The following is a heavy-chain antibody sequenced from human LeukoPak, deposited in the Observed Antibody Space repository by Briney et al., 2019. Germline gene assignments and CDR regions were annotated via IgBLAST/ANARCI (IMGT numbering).Heavy chain of an antibody. V-gene: IGHV1-2*02. CDR1: GYTFTGYY. Sequence: ASVKVSCKASGYTFTGYYMHWVRQAPGQGLEWMGWINPNSGGTNYAQKFQGRVTMTRDTSISTAYMELSRLRSDDTAVYYCARVEGRSWYLDYWGQGTLVTVSS. D-gene: IGHD2-15*01. CDR2: INPNSGGT. J-gene: IGHJ4*02. CDR3: ARVEGRSWYLDY.